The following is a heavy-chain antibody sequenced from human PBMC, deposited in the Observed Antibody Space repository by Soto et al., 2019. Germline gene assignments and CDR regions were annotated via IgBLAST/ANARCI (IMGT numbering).Heavy chain of an antibody. J-gene: IGHJ4*02. CDR2: ISYAGSDD. CDR3: ARDRAVAGSTFDY. Sequence: QVQLVESGGGVVQPGTSLRLSCVASGFTFSSFAMHWVRQAPGKGLEWVAVISYAGSDDNYADSVKGRFTISRDNSKKTLYLQMNSLGPEDTAVYYCARDRAVAGSTFDYWGQGTLVTVSS. V-gene: IGHV3-30-3*01. D-gene: IGHD6-19*01. CDR1: GFTFSSFA.